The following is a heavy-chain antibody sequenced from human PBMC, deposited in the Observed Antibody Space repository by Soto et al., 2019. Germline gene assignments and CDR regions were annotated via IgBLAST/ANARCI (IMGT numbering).Heavy chain of an antibody. V-gene: IGHV4-59*08. J-gene: IGHJ4*02. D-gene: IGHD1-26*01. CDR1: GGSIRSYY. CDR2: TYYSGST. CDR3: ARRYGSAIDY. Sequence: PSETLSLTCTVSGGSIRSYYWSWIRQPPGKGLEWIGYTYYSGSTNYNPSLKSRVTISVDTSKNQFSLKLSSVTAADTAVYYCARRYGSAIDYWGQGTLVTVSS.